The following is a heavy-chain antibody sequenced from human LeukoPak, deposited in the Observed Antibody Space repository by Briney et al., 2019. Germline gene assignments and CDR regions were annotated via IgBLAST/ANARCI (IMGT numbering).Heavy chain of an antibody. J-gene: IGHJ4*02. V-gene: IGHV3-23*01. CDR2: ISGSGAIT. D-gene: IGHD5-18*01. CDR3: AKDSRYGYRWDYDY. Sequence: PGGSLRLSCAASGFTFSSYGMSWVRQAPGQGLDWVSTISGSGAITYYADSVKGRFTISRDNSKNTLYPQMNSLRAEDTAVYYCAKDSRYGYRWDYDYWGQGTLVTVSS. CDR1: GFTFSSYG.